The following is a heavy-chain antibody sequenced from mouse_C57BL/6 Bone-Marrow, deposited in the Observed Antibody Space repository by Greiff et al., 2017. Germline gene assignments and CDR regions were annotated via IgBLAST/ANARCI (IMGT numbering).Heavy chain of an antibody. CDR2: ISGGGGNT. CDR3: ASSTGTSFAY. D-gene: IGHD4-1*02. CDR1: GFTFSSYT. V-gene: IGHV5-9*01. J-gene: IGHJ3*01. Sequence: DVKLVESGGGLVKPGGSLKLSCAASGFTFSSYTMSWVRQTPEKRLEWVATISGGGGNTDYPDSVKGRFTISRDNAKNTVYLQMSSLRSEDTALYYCASSTGTSFAYWGQGTLVTVSA.